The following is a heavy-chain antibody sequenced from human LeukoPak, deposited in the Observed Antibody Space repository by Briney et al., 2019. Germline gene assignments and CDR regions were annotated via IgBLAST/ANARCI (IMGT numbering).Heavy chain of an antibody. J-gene: IGHJ6*04. CDR1: GFTFSSYW. V-gene: IGHV3-74*01. D-gene: IGHD2-2*01. CDR3: ARVNCSSTSCYHYYGMDV. Sequence: GGSLRLSCAASGFTFSSYWMHWVRQAPGKGLVWVSRINSDGSSTSYADSVKGRFTISRDNAKNTLYLQMNSLRAEDTAVYYCARVNCSSTSCYHYYGMDVWGKGTTVTVSS. CDR2: INSDGSST.